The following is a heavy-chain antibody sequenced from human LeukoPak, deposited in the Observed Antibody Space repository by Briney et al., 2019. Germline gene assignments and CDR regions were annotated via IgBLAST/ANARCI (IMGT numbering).Heavy chain of an antibody. CDR2: ISSSGSAI. D-gene: IGHD6-19*01. J-gene: IGHJ4*02. CDR1: EFTFSSYE. Sequence: PGGSLRLSCAASEFTFSSYEMNWVRQAPGKGLEGVSYISSSGSAIHYADSVKGRFTISRDNAKNSLYLQMNSLRAEDTALYYCAKTSGWHHDYWGQGTLVTASS. V-gene: IGHV3-48*03. CDR3: AKTSGWHHDY.